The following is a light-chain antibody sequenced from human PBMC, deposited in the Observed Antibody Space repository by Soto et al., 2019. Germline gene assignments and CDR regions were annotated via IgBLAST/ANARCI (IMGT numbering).Light chain of an antibody. V-gene: IGKV3-20*01. CDR1: QSVSSSY. CDR2: GSS. Sequence: EIVLTQSPGTLSSSPGERATLSCRASQSVSSSYLAWYQHRPGQAPRLLIYGSSRRATGIPDRFGGSGSGTDFTLTSSRLEPEDFAVYYCQQYGDSSWTFGQGTQVEIK. J-gene: IGKJ1*01. CDR3: QQYGDSSWT.